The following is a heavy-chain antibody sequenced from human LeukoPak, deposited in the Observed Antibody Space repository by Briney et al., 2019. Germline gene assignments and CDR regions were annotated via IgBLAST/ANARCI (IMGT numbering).Heavy chain of an antibody. J-gene: IGHJ4*02. D-gene: IGHD3-10*01. V-gene: IGHV3-66*01. CDR2: IYSGGST. CDR3: ARDRSSLWFGEFSFDY. Sequence: GGSLRLSCAASGFTVSSSYMSWVRQAPGKGLEWVSVIYSGGSTYYADSVKGRFTISRDNSKNTLYLQMNSLRAEDTAVYHCARDRSSLWFGEFSFDYWGQGTLVTVSS. CDR1: GFTVSSSY.